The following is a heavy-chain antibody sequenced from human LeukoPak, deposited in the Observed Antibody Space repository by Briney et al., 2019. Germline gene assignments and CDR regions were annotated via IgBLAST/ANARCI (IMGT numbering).Heavy chain of an antibody. D-gene: IGHD3-22*01. V-gene: IGHV3-7*05. CDR3: ARDRYFYDSAGAYYFDY. CDR1: GFTFSNYW. CDR2: INQVGSEK. Sequence: GGSLRLSCAASGFTFSNYWISWDRQAPGKGLEWVANINQVGSEKYYVQPVKGRFTTSRDNAKNSLYLLLNSMRAEDTAAYFCARDRYFYDSAGAYYFDYWGQGTLVTVSS. J-gene: IGHJ4*02.